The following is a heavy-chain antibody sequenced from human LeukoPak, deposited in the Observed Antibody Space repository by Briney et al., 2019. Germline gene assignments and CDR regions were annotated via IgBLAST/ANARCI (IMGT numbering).Heavy chain of an antibody. Sequence: GGSLRLSCAASGFTVSSNYMSWVRQAPGKGLEWVSLIYSGGSTYYADSVKGRFTISRDNSKNTLYLQMNSLRAEDTAVYYCARDRSSYYFDYWGQGTLVTVSS. J-gene: IGHJ4*02. CDR3: ARDRSSYYFDY. CDR1: GFTVSSNY. D-gene: IGHD6-6*01. V-gene: IGHV3-53*01. CDR2: IYSGGST.